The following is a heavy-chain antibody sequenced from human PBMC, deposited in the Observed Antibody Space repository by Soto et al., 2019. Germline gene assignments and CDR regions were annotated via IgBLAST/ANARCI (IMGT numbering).Heavy chain of an antibody. Sequence: PGGSLRLSCAASGFTLSSYFMNWVRQAPGKGLEWVSSISSSSSYIYYADSVKGRFTISRDNAKNSLYLQMNSLRAEDTAVYYCARDLTGSYYFDYWGQGTLVTVS. J-gene: IGHJ4*02. CDR3: ARDLTGSYYFDY. D-gene: IGHD1-1*01. CDR2: ISSSSSYI. CDR1: GFTLSSYF. V-gene: IGHV3-21*01.